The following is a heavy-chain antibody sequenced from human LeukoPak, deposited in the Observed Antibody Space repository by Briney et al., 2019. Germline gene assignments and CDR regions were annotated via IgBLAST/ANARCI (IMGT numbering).Heavy chain of an antibody. V-gene: IGHV4-34*01. Sequence: PSETLSLTCAVYGGSFSGYYWSWIRQPPGKGLEWIGEINHSGSTNYNPSLKSRVTISVDTSKNQFSLKLSSVTAADTAVYYCARVGDIVATANFDYWGQGTLVTVSS. D-gene: IGHD5-12*01. CDR1: GGSFSGYY. J-gene: IGHJ4*02. CDR3: ARVGDIVATANFDY. CDR2: INHSGST.